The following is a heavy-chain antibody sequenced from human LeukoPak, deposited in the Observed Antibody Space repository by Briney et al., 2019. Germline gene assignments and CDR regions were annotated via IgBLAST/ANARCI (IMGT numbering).Heavy chain of an antibody. V-gene: IGHV3-30*02. CDR1: GFTFSSYG. D-gene: IGHD4-17*01. CDR2: IRYDGSNK. J-gene: IGHJ4*02. Sequence: PGGSLRLSCAASGFTFSSYGMHWVRQAPGKGLEWVAFIRYDGSNKYYADSVKGRFTISRDNSKNTLYLQMNSLRAEDTAVYYCAKGDYGDPGTFDYWGQGTLVTVSS. CDR3: AKGDYGDPGTFDY.